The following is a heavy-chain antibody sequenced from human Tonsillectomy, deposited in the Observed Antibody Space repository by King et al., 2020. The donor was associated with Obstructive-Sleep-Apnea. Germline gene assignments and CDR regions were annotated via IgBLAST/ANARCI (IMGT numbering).Heavy chain of an antibody. J-gene: IGHJ4*02. CDR2: IWYDGSNK. CDR3: ARDRTWSGYEPFDY. V-gene: IGHV3-33*01. CDR1: GFTFSSYG. D-gene: IGHD5-12*01. Sequence: QLVQSGGGVVQPGRSLRLSCAASGFTFSSYGMHWVRQAPGKGLEWVAVIWYDGSNKYYADSVKGRFTISRDNSKNTLYLQMNSLRAEDTAVYYCARDRTWSGYEPFDYWGQGTLVTVSS.